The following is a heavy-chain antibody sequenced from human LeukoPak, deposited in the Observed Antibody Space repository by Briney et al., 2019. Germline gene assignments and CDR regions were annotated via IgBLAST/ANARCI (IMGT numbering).Heavy chain of an antibody. V-gene: IGHV3-73*01. J-gene: IGHJ4*02. CDR1: GFTFSGSA. Sequence: PGGSLRLSCAASGFTFSGSAMHWVRQASGKGLEWVGRIGSKANSYATAYAASVKGRFTISRDDSKNTAYLQMNSLKTEDTAVYYCARMSVAGFDYWGQGTLVTVSS. D-gene: IGHD6-19*01. CDR3: ARMSVAGFDY. CDR2: IGSKANSYAT.